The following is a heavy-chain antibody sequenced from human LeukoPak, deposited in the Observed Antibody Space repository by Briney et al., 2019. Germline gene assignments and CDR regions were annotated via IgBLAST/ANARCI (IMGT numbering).Heavy chain of an antibody. CDR1: GFTFSKYA. CDR3: AEGDGCFVIEF. V-gene: IGHV3-30-3*01. CDR2: ISDDGNNK. Sequence: ERSLRLSCAASGFTFSKYAMHWVRLAPGKGLEWVTIISDDGNNKYYADSVQGRFTISRDNSKNTLYLQMNSLRVEDTAVYYCAEGDGCFVIEFWGQGTLVTVSS. J-gene: IGHJ4*02. D-gene: IGHD3-16*02.